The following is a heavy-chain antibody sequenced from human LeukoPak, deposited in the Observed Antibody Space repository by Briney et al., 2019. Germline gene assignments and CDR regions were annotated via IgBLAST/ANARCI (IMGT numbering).Heavy chain of an antibody. V-gene: IGHV3-30*18. D-gene: IGHD6-13*01. CDR2: ISYDGSNK. Sequence: GGSLRLSCAASGFTFSSYDMHWGRQAPGKGLEWVAVISYDGSNKYYADSVKGRFTISRDNSKNTLYLQMNSLRAEDTAVYYCAKEVAAAGHFDYWGQGTLVTVSS. CDR3: AKEVAAAGHFDY. CDR1: GFTFSSYD. J-gene: IGHJ4*02.